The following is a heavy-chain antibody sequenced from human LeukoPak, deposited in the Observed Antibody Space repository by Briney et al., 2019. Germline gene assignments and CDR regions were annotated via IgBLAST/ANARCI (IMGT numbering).Heavy chain of an antibody. V-gene: IGHV4-39*07. CDR2: IYHSGST. CDR3: ARERDLLYYYYMDV. D-gene: IGHD1-26*01. CDR1: GGSISSSSYY. Sequence: SETLSLTCTVSGGSISSSSYYWGWIRQPPGKGLEWIGGIYHSGSTYYNPSLKSRVTISVDTSKNQFSLKLSSVTAADTAVYYCARERDLLYYYYMDVWGKGTTVTVSS. J-gene: IGHJ6*03.